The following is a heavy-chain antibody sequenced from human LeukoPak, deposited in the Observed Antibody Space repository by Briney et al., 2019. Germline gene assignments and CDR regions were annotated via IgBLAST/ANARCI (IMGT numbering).Heavy chain of an antibody. CDR2: IRLNGGEK. CDR3: AKDGAIAVAGNYYYYYYMDV. V-gene: IGHV3-30*02. D-gene: IGHD6-19*01. J-gene: IGHJ6*03. Sequence: GGSLRLSCAASGFIFSNSDMQWVRQAPGKGLEWVAFIRLNGGEKYYADYAKGRFTIHRDNSKNTLYLQMNSLRAEDTAVYYCAKDGAIAVAGNYYYYYYMDVWGKGTTVTVSS. CDR1: GFIFSNSD.